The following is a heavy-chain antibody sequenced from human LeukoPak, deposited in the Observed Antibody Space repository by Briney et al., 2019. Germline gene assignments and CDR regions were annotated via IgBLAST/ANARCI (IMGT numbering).Heavy chain of an antibody. J-gene: IGHJ2*01. CDR2: CHYSGST. D-gene: IGHD3-3*01. CDR3: ARARVRTYGYDKFGSYTSDWNFDL. Sequence: PSETLSLTCTVSGGSIGSHYWSWIRQPPGRGLEWIGYCHYSGSTDYNPSAKGRVILSVDTSKNQFSLKLSSVTAADTAVYYCARARVRTYGYDKFGSYTSDWNFDLWGRGTLATVSS. CDR1: GGSIGSHY. V-gene: IGHV4-59*11.